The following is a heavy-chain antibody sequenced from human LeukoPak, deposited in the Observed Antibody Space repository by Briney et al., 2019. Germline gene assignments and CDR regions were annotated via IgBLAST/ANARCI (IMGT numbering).Heavy chain of an antibody. Sequence: PSVKLSCKASGGTFSSYAISWVRQAPGQGLEWMGRIIPTFGTANYAQKFQGRVTITADKSTSTAYMELSSLRSEDTAVYYCVGDFWSGYYRDYWGQGTLVTVSS. J-gene: IGHJ4*02. CDR2: IIPTFGTA. CDR1: GGTFSSYA. CDR3: VGDFWSGYYRDY. D-gene: IGHD3-3*01. V-gene: IGHV1-69*06.